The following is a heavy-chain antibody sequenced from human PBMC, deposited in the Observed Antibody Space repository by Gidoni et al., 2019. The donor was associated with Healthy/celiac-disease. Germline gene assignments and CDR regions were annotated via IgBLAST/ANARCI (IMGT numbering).Heavy chain of an antibody. CDR1: GFTFSSYA. J-gene: IGHJ3*02. CDR3: AKDSSLARGAFDI. V-gene: IGHV3-23*01. CDR2: ISGSGGST. Sequence: EVQLLESGGGLVQPGGSLRLSCAASGFTFSSYAMRWVRQAPGKGLEWVSAISGSGGSTYYADSVKGRFTISRDNSKNTLYLQMNSLRAEDTAVYYCAKDSSLARGAFDIWGQGTMVTVSS. D-gene: IGHD2-15*01.